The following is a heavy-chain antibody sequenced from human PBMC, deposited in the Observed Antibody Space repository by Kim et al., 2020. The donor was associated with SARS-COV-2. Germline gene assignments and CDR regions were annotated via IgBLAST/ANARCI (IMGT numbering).Heavy chain of an antibody. CDR2: IKQDGSEK. CDR3: ATREARDTAMVNGDYYFDY. Sequence: GGSLRLSCAASGFTFSSYWMSWVRQAPGKGLEWVANIKQDGSEKYYVDSVKGRFTISRDNAKNSLYLQMNSLRAEDTAVYYCATREARDTAMVNGDYYFDYWGQGTLVTVSS. CDR1: GFTFSSYW. V-gene: IGHV3-7*01. D-gene: IGHD5-18*01. J-gene: IGHJ4*02.